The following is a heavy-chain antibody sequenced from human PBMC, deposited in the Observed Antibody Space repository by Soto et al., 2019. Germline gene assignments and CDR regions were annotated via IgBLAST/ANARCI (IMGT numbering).Heavy chain of an antibody. V-gene: IGHV4-4*02. Sequence: QVQLQESGPGLVKPSGTLSLTCAVSGGSISSSNWWSWVRQPPGKGLEWIGEIYHSGSTNYNPSLKSRVTIXXDXSXXQFSLKLSSVTAADTAVYYCARAPRLDVGAAFHDYWGQGTLVTVSS. CDR1: GGSISSSNW. CDR2: IYHSGST. CDR3: ARAPRLDVGAAFHDY. D-gene: IGHD1-26*01. J-gene: IGHJ4*02.